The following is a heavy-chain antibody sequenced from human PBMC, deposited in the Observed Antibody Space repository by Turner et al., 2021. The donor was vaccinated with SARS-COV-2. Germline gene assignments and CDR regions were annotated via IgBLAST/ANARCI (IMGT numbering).Heavy chain of an antibody. V-gene: IGHV1-24*01. CDR3: ATGYQLRVNWFDP. CDR2: FDPEDGET. Sequence: QVRLVHSGAEVEKPGASVKVAGKLSGYTLTELSMYWVRQAPGKGLEWMGGFDPEDGETIYAQTFQGRVTMTEDTSTDTAYMELSSLRSEDTAVYYCATGYQLRVNWFDPWGQGTMVTVSS. CDR1: GYTLTELS. J-gene: IGHJ5*02. D-gene: IGHD2-2*01.